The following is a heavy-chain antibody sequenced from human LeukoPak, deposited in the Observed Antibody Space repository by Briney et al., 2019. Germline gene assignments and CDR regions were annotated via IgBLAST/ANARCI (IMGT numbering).Heavy chain of an antibody. CDR2: LWYDGSNK. CDR1: GFTFRSYG. J-gene: IGHJ4*02. CDR3: ARDSGGSYWVDY. V-gene: IGHV3-33*01. Sequence: GRSLRLSCAASGFTFRSYGMHWVRQAPGKGLEWVAVLWYDGSNKYYADSVKGRFTISRDNSKNTLYLQMNSLRAEDTAVYYCARDSGGSYWVDYWGQGTLVTVSS. D-gene: IGHD1-26*01.